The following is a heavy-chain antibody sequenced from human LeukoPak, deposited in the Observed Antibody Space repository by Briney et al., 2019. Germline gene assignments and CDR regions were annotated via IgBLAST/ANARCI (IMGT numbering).Heavy chain of an antibody. Sequence: SVKVSCKASGGTFSSYAISWVRQAPGQGLEWMGGIIPIFGTANYAQKFQGRVTMTTDTSTSTAYMELRSLRSDDTAVYYCARGRQTYYYDSSGYPFDYWGQGTLVTVSS. D-gene: IGHD3-22*01. CDR1: GGTFSSYA. CDR3: ARGRQTYYYDSSGYPFDY. V-gene: IGHV1-69*05. J-gene: IGHJ4*02. CDR2: IIPIFGTA.